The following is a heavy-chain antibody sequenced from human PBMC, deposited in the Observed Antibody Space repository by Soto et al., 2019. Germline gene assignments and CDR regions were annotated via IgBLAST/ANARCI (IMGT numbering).Heavy chain of an antibody. Sequence: SETLSLTCTVSGASISGFYWSWIRKSAGKGLEWIGRIYATGTTDYNPSLKSRVMMSVDTSKKQSSLKLRSVIAADTAVYYCVRDGTKTLRDWFDPWGQGISVTVS. CDR1: GASISGFY. CDR3: VRDGTKTLRDWFDP. D-gene: IGHD1-1*01. J-gene: IGHJ5*02. V-gene: IGHV4-4*07. CDR2: IYATGTT.